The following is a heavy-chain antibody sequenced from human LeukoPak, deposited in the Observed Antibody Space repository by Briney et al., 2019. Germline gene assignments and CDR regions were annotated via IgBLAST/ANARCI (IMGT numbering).Heavy chain of an antibody. V-gene: IGHV1-18*01. CDR2: ISAYNGNT. D-gene: IGHD4-17*01. Sequence: ASVKVSCKASGYTFTSYGISWVRQAPGQGLEWMGWISAYNGNTNYAQKLQGRVTMTTDTSTSTAYMELRSLRSDDTAVYYCARDHAAMTTVTDWGAFDIWGRGTMVTVSS. J-gene: IGHJ3*02. CDR1: GYTFTSYG. CDR3: ARDHAAMTTVTDWGAFDI.